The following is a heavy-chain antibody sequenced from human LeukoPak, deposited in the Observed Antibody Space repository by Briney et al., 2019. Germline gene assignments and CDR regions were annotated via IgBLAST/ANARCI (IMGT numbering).Heavy chain of an antibody. Sequence: SETLSLTCAVYSGSFSGYYWSWIRQPPGKGLDWIGEINHSGSTNYNPSLKSRVTISVDTSKNQFSLKLSSVTAADTAVYYCARGLLYYYDSSGYYYWGQGTLVTVSS. J-gene: IGHJ4*02. CDR1: SGSFSGYY. V-gene: IGHV4-34*01. D-gene: IGHD3-22*01. CDR2: INHSGST. CDR3: ARGLLYYYDSSGYYY.